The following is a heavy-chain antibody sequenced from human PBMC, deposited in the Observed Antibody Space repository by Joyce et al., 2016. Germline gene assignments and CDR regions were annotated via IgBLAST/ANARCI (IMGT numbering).Heavy chain of an antibody. CDR1: GFTFDNFA. D-gene: IGHD1-26*01. V-gene: IGHV3-23*01. Sequence: EVQLLESGGGLVQPGGSLRLSCGASGFTFDNFAMSWVRQAPGKGLDWVSITSGSGGTTYYADSVKGRFTISRDNSKTTLYLQMSSLRAEDTAVYYCARGEINRPLDYWGQGTLVTVSS. CDR2: TSGSGGTT. CDR3: ARGEINRPLDY. J-gene: IGHJ4*02.